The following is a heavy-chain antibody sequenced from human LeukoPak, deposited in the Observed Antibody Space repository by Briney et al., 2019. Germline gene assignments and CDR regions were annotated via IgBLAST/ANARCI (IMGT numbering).Heavy chain of an antibody. D-gene: IGHD3-9*01. Sequence: SETLSLTCAVSGGSISSGDYYWSWIRQPPGKGLEWIGYIYYSGSTYYNPSLKSRVTISVDTSKNQFSLKLSSVTAADTAVYYCARGDILTGYYKPPPGYWGQGTLVTVSS. V-gene: IGHV4-30-4*01. CDR3: ARGDILTGYYKPPPGY. CDR1: GGSISSGDYY. CDR2: IYYSGST. J-gene: IGHJ4*02.